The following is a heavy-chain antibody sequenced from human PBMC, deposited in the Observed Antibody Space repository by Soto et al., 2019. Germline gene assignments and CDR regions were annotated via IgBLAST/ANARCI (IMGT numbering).Heavy chain of an antibody. J-gene: IGHJ4*02. Sequence: GGSLRLSCSGSGFTFYTHAMTWVRQAPGKGLEWVSSITHNGGRTYYADSVKGLFTISRDNSQNTLYLQMNSLRVEDSGVYYCAKAGRSYFDTTGLFDFWGQGTLVTVSS. CDR3: AKAGRSYFDTTGLFDF. V-gene: IGHV3-23*01. CDR2: ITHNGGRT. D-gene: IGHD3-22*01. CDR1: GFTFYTHA.